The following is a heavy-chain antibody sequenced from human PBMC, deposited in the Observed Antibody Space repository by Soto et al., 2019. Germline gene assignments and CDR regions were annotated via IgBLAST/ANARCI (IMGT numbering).Heavy chain of an antibody. J-gene: IGHJ5*02. CDR1: GFTFSSYW. CDR3: ASGQGGPYCSGGSCNRGNWFDP. V-gene: IGHV3-74*01. CDR2: INSDGSST. Sequence: EVQLVESGGGLVQPGGSLRLSCAASGFTFSSYWMHWVRQAPGKGLVWVSRINSDGSSTSYAASVKGRFTISRDNAKNTLYLQMNSLRAEDTAVYYCASGQGGPYCSGGSCNRGNWFDPWGQGTLVTVSS. D-gene: IGHD2-15*01.